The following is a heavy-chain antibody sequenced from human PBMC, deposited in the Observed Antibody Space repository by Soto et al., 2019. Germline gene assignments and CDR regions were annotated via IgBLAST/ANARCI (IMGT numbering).Heavy chain of an antibody. CDR1: GGTFSSYA. CDR3: ARDYYDSSGYYNYYYYGTDV. V-gene: IGHV1-69*13. D-gene: IGHD3-22*01. CDR2: IIPIFGTA. Sequence: GASVKVSCKASGGTFSSYAISWVRQAPGQGLEWMGGIIPIFGTANYAQKFQGRVTITADESTSTAYMELSSLRSEDTAVYYCARDYYDSSGYYNYYYYGTDVWGQGTTVTAP. J-gene: IGHJ6*02.